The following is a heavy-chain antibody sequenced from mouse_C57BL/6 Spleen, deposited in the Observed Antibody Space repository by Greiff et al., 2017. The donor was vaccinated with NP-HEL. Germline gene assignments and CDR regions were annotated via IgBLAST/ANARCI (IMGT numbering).Heavy chain of an antibody. D-gene: IGHD2-3*01. J-gene: IGHJ2*01. CDR2: IYPGDGDT. Sequence: VQLQESGPELVKPGASVKISCKASGYALSSSWMNWVKQRPGKGLEWIGRIYPGDGDTNYNGKFKGKATLTADKSSSTAYMQLSSLTSEDSAVYFCARSDGYYYFDYWGQVTTLTVSS. CDR1: GYALSSSW. V-gene: IGHV1-82*01. CDR3: ARSDGYYYFDY.